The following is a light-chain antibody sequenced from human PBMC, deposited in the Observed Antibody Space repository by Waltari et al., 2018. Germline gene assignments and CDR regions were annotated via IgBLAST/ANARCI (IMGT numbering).Light chain of an antibody. CDR3: QQYNSYSRT. J-gene: IGKJ1*01. Sequence: IQMTQSPSTLSASVGARVTTTCRASQSISSWLAWYQQKPGKAPKLLIYKASSLESGVPSRFSGSGSRTEFTLTISSLQPDDFATYYCQQYNSYSRTFGQGTKVEIK. CDR2: KAS. CDR1: QSISSW. V-gene: IGKV1-5*03.